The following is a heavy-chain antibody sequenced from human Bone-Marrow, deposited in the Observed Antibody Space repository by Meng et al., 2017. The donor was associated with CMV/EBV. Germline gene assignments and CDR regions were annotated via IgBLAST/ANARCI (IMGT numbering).Heavy chain of an antibody. CDR1: GDSVSSNSAA. CDR2: TYYRSKWFN. CDR3: ARGRNHGFDI. J-gene: IGHJ3*02. V-gene: IGHV6-1*01. Sequence: SETLSLTCAISGDSVSSNSAAWIWVRQSPSRGLEWLGRTYYRSKWFNDYAESVKTRITVTPDISKNQFSLQLNSVTPEDTAVYYCARGRNHGFDIWGQGTMVTVSS.